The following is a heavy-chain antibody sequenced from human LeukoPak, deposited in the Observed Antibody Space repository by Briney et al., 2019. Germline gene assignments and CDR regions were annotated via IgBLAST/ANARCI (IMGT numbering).Heavy chain of an antibody. V-gene: IGHV4-38-2*02. Sequence: SETLSLTCTVSGYSISSGYYWGWIRQPPGKGLEWIGSIYHSGSTYYNPSLKSRVTISVDTSKNQFSLKLSSVTAADTAVYYCARTIAAAGTIFDYWGQGTLVTVSS. J-gene: IGHJ4*02. CDR1: GYSISSGYY. CDR3: ARTIAAAGTIFDY. D-gene: IGHD6-13*01. CDR2: IYHSGST.